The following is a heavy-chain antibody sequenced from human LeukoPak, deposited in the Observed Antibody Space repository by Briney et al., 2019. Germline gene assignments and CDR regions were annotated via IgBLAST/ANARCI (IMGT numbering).Heavy chain of an antibody. Sequence: SETLSLTCTVSGGSISSYYWSWIRQPPGKGLEWIGYIYYSGSTNYNPSLKSRVTISVDTSKNQFSLKLSSVTAADTAVYYCARDVRYYYYRDVWGEGTTVTVSS. J-gene: IGHJ6*03. CDR3: ARDVRYYYYRDV. CDR1: GGSISSYY. V-gene: IGHV4-59*01. CDR2: IYYSGST.